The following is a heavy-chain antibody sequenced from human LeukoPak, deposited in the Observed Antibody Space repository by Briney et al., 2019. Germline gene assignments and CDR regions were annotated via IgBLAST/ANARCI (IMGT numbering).Heavy chain of an antibody. J-gene: IGHJ4*02. CDR1: GGSISSSSYY. CDR3: AREWFGKFDY. V-gene: IGHV4-39*07. Sequence: PSETLSLTCIVSGGSISSSSYYWGWIRQPPGKGLEWIGSIYYSGSTNSNPSLKSRVTISIDTSKNQFSLKLSSVTAADTAMYYCAREWFGKFDYWGQGTLVTVSS. D-gene: IGHD3-10*01. CDR2: IYYSGST.